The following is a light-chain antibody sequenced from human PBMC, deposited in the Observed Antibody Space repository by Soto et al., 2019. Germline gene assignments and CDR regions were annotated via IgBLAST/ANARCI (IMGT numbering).Light chain of an antibody. J-gene: IGKJ3*01. CDR2: DAS. V-gene: IGKV3-11*01. Sequence: EIVLTQSPATLSLSPGERATLSCRASQSVSSYLAWYQQKPGQAPRLLIYDASDRGTAIPARFSGSGSGTDIALTLSSREPEDVAVSYCQQRSNWPPLFTFGHGTKVDIK. CDR3: QQRSNWPPLFT. CDR1: QSVSSY.